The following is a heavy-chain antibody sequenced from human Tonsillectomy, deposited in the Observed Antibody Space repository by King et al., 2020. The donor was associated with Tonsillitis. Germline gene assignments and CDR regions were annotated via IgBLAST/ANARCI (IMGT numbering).Heavy chain of an antibody. CDR3: ARRREEYSTSSWGRYYYLDV. CDR1: GGSISSFY. J-gene: IGHJ6*03. D-gene: IGHD6-6*01. Sequence: HVQLQESGPGLVKPSETLSLTCTVSGGSISSFYWTWIRQSPGTGLEWIGHMYSSGTPNYNPSLKSRVTMSLDTSKNQFSLKVSSVTAADTAVYYCARRREEYSTSSWGRYYYLDVWGKGTTVIVSS. CDR2: MYSSGTP. V-gene: IGHV4-59*08.